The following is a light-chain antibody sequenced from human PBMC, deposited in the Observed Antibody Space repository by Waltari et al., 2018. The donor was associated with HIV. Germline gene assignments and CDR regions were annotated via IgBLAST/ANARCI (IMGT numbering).Light chain of an antibody. Sequence: QTVVTQEPSLTVSPGGTVTLTCASSTGAVTSGYSPNWFQQKPGQAPRALIYGTNNKHSWTPARFSGSILGGRAALTLSGVQPEDEADYYCSSYTSSSTRVFGGGTKLTVL. J-gene: IGLJ2*01. CDR2: GTN. CDR1: TGAVTSGYS. CDR3: SSYTSSSTRV. V-gene: IGLV7-43*01.